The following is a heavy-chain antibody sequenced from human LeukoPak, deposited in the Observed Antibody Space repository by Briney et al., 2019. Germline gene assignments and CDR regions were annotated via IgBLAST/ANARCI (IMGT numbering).Heavy chain of an antibody. J-gene: IGHJ4*02. CDR2: IYHSGST. CDR1: GGSISSSNW. CDR3: ASWDATFRGDQY. D-gene: IGHD3-10*01. V-gene: IGHV4-4*02. Sequence: SGTLSLTCAVSGGSISSSNWWSWVRQPPGKGLEWIGEIYHSGSTNYNPSLKSRVTTSVDKSKNQFSLKLSSVTAADTAVYYCASWDATFRGDQYWGQGTLVTVSS.